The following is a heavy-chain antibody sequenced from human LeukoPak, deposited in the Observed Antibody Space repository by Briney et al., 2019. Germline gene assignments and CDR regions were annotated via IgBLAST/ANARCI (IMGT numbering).Heavy chain of an antibody. D-gene: IGHD6-13*01. J-gene: IGHJ4*02. CDR1: GGSFSGYY. CDR2: INHSGST. CDR3: ARGCIAAAGTDYFDY. Sequence: SETLSLTCAVYGGSFSGYYWSWIRQPPGKGLEWIGEINHSGSTNYNPSLKSRVTISVDTSKNQFSLKLSPVTAADTAVYYCARGCIAAAGTDYFDYWGQGTLVTVSS. V-gene: IGHV4-34*01.